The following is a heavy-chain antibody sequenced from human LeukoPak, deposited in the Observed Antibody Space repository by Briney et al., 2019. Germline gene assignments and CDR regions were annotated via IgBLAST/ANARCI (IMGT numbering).Heavy chain of an antibody. V-gene: IGHV3-21*01. CDR2: ISSSSSYI. CDR1: GFTFSSYS. Sequence: GGSLRLSCAASGFTFSSYSMNWVRQAPGKGLEWVSSISSSSSYIYYADSVKGRFTISRDNAKNSLYLQMNSLRAEDTAVYYCARAPKYCSSTSCYLFGKWGQGTLVTVSS. CDR3: ARAPKYCSSTSCYLFGK. J-gene: IGHJ4*02. D-gene: IGHD2-2*01.